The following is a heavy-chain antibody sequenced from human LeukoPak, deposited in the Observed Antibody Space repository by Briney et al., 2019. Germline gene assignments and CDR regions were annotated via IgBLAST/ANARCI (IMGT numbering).Heavy chain of an antibody. Sequence: SETLSLTCTVSGGSISTYYWSWIRQPPGKGLEWSGYMSYSGSSSYNPSLRSRVTISVDASKKQFSLKLSSVTAADTAVYYCARDGYSDSSGYDYPPSVWGQGTLVTVSS. CDR2: MSYSGSS. CDR3: ARDGYSDSSGYDYPPSV. CDR1: GGSISTYY. D-gene: IGHD3-22*01. V-gene: IGHV4-59*01. J-gene: IGHJ4*02.